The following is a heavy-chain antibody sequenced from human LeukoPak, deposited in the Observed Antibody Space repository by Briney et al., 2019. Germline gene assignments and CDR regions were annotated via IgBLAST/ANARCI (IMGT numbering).Heavy chain of an antibody. J-gene: IGHJ3*02. CDR1: GGSISSYY. CDR3: ARNRMVRGVIMIVDAFDI. V-gene: IGHV4-4*07. CDR2: IYTSGST. D-gene: IGHD3-10*01. Sequence: SETLSLTCTVSGGSISSYYWSWIRQPAGKGLEWIGRIYTSGSTNYNPSLKSRVTMSVDTSKNQFSLKLSSVTAADTAVYYCARNRMVRGVIMIVDAFDIWGQGTMVTVSS.